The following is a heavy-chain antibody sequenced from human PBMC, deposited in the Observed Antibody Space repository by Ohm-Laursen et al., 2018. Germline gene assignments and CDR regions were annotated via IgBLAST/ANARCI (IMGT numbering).Heavy chain of an antibody. Sequence: SLRLSCAASGFTFSSYEMNWVRQTPGKGLEWVANIKHDGSEKYYVDSVKGRFTISRDNAKNSLYLQMDSLRVEDTAVYFCARESIAPFFWGQGTLVTVSS. CDR2: IKHDGSEK. CDR1: GFTFSSYE. CDR3: ARESIAPFF. V-gene: IGHV3-7*01. D-gene: IGHD2/OR15-2a*01. J-gene: IGHJ4*02.